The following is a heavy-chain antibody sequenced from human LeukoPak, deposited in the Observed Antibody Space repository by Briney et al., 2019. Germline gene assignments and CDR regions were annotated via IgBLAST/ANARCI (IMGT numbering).Heavy chain of an antibody. J-gene: IGHJ4*02. V-gene: IGHV4-61*01. D-gene: IGHD4-17*01. CDR1: GGSVSSGSYY. CDR2: IYYSGST. CDR3: ARDSTVTRGFDY. Sequence: PSETLSLTCTVSGGSVSSGSYYWSWIRQPPGKGLEWIGYIYYSGSTNYNPSLKSRVTISVDTSKNQFSLKLSSVTAADTAVYYCARDSTVTRGFDYWGQGTLVTVSS.